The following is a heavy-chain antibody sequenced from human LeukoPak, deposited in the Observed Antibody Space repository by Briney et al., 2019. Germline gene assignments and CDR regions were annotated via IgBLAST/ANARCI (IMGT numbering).Heavy chain of an antibody. CDR1: GYTFTGYY. D-gene: IGHD3-22*01. V-gene: IGHV1-2*02. Sequence: GASVKVSCKASGYTFTGYYMHWVRQAPGHGLEWMGWINPNSGGTNYAQKFQGRVTMTRDTSISTAYMELSRLRSDDTAVYYCAYDSSGYYSLDYWGQGTLVTVSS. J-gene: IGHJ4*02. CDR2: INPNSGGT. CDR3: AYDSSGYYSLDY.